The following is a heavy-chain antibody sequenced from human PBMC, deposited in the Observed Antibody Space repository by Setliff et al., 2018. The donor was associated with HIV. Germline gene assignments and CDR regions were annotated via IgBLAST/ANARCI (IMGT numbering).Heavy chain of an antibody. CDR1: GGSFSGYS. V-gene: IGHV4-34*01. CDR3: ARTVMGATTGFY. D-gene: IGHD1-26*01. Sequence: SETLSLTCAVYGGSFSGYSWNWIRQPPEKGLEWIGEINHSGSTNYNLSLKSRVSISVDTSKNQFSLKLISVTAADTAVYYCARTVMGATTGFYWGQGALVTVS. CDR2: INHSGST. J-gene: IGHJ4*02.